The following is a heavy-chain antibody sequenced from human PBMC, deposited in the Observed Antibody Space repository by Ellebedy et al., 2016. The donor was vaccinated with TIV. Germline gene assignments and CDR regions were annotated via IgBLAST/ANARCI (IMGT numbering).Heavy chain of an antibody. CDR1: GFTLSNYW. Sequence: GESLKISCTASGFTLSNYWMTWVRQAPGRGLEWVANINEDGTKTHFVDSVRGRFTISRDDAGNSLFLQMNSLGAEDTAVYYCARAIYGASYLWGRGTLVTVSS. CDR3: ARAIYGASYL. V-gene: IGHV3-7*01. CDR2: INEDGTKT. D-gene: IGHD4-17*01. J-gene: IGHJ2*01.